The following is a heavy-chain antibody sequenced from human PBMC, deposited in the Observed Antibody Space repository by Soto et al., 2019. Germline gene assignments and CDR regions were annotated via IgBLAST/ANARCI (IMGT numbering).Heavy chain of an antibody. CDR2: ISGSDGKT. J-gene: IGHJ4*02. CDR3: AKWSYLDY. Sequence: DVRLAESGGGLVQPGGSLRLSCTTSGFSFASFAMTWVRQAPGKGLEWVATISGSDGKTYYADSVKGRFSISRDTYRNTLYLQMNRLRADDTAIYYCAKWSYLDYWGQGTRVTVSP. D-gene: IGHD3-3*01. CDR1: GFSFASFA. V-gene: IGHV3-23*04.